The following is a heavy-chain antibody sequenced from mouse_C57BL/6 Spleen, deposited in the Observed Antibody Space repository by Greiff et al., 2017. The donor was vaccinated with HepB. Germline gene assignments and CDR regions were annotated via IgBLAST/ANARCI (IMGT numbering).Heavy chain of an antibody. CDR3: ARDDDYYYFDY. D-gene: IGHD1-1*01. Sequence: DVHLVESGGGLVKPGGSLKLSCAASGFTFSSYAMSWVRQTPEKRLEWVATISDGGSYTYYPDNVKGRFTISRDNAKNNLYLQMSHLKSEDTAMYYCARDDDYYYFDYWGQGTTLTVSS. CDR2: ISDGGSYT. V-gene: IGHV5-4*01. J-gene: IGHJ2*01. CDR1: GFTFSSYA.